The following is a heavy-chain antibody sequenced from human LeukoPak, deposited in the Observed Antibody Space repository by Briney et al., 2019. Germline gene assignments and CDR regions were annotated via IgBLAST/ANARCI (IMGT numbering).Heavy chain of an antibody. CDR1: GFTFSSYA. Sequence: GGSLRLSCAASGFTFSSYAMSWVRQAPGKGLEWVSAISCSGGSTYYADSVKGRFTISRDNSKNTLYLQMNSLRAEDTAVYYCAKELRLLWFGELFRHTLPGAKTDWGQGTLVTVSS. CDR2: ISCSGGST. CDR3: AKELRLLWFGELFRHTLPGAKTD. D-gene: IGHD3-10*01. V-gene: IGHV3-23*01. J-gene: IGHJ4*02.